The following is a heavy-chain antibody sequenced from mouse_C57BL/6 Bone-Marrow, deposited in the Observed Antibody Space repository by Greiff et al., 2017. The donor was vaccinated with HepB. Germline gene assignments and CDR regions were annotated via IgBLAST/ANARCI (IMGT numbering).Heavy chain of an antibody. CDR1: GFTFSDYY. V-gene: IGHV5-12*01. CDR2: ISNGGGST. J-gene: IGHJ3*01. Sequence: EVQRVESGGGLVQPGGSLKLSCAASGFTFSDYYMYWVRQTPEKRLEWVAYISNGGGSTYYPDTVKGRFTISRDNAKNTLYLQMSRLKSEDTAMYYCARHGPWFAYWGQGTLVTVSA. CDR3: ARHGPWFAY.